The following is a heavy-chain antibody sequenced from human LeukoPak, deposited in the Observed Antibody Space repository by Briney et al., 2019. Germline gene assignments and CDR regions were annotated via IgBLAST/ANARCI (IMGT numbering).Heavy chain of an antibody. CDR3: ARRGYSGNEAYFAY. Sequence: SETLSLTCTVSGDSMSSGARWSWVRQSPGKGLEWIGEIYHSGSTNYNPSLRGRVTLSVDNSNNHFSLDLSSVTAADTAFYYCARRGYSGNEAYFAYWGQETLATVPS. J-gene: IGHJ4*02. CDR1: GDSMSSGAR. CDR2: IYHSGST. V-gene: IGHV4-4*02. D-gene: IGHD5-12*01.